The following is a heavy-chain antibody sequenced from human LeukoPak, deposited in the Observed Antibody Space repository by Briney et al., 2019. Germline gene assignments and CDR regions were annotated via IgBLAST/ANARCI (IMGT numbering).Heavy chain of an antibody. J-gene: IGHJ6*04. CDR1: GFTFSSHA. Sequence: GGSLRLSCVASGFTFSSHAMHWVRQAPGKGLEWVSSISSSSSYIYYADSVKGRFTISRDNAKNSLYLQMNSLRAEDTAVYYCAELGITMIGGVWGKGTTVTISS. CDR3: AELGITMIGGV. D-gene: IGHD3-10*02. CDR2: ISSSSSYI. V-gene: IGHV3-21*01.